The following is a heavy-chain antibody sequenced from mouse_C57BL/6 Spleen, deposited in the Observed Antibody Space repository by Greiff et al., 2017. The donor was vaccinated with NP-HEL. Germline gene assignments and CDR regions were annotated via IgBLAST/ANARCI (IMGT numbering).Heavy chain of an antibody. CDR1: GYTFTSYW. CDR2: IDPSDSYT. J-gene: IGHJ2*01. V-gene: IGHV1-69*01. CDR3: AREGVGFDY. Sequence: QLQQPGAELVMPGASVKLSCKASGYTFTSYWMHWVKQRPGQGLEWIGEIDPSDSYTNYNQKFKGKSTLTVDKSSSTAYMQLSSLTSEDSAVYYCAREGVGFDYWGQGTTLTVSS.